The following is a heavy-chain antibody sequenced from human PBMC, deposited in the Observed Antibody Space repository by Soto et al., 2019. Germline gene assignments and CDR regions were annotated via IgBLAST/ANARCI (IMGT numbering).Heavy chain of an antibody. CDR2: IPYDGRT. CDR1: GGSISGTNEY. CDR3: ARTYFGSGSYSS. J-gene: IGHJ1*01. D-gene: IGHD3-10*01. Sequence: QLQLQESGPGLVEPSETLSLTCTVSGGSISGTNEYWGWIRQPPGKGLEWIASIPYDGRTYYTPSLKSGFTVSADTSKNLFSLKLSSVTAADTAVYYCARTYFGSGSYSSWGQGTLVIVSS. V-gene: IGHV4-39*02.